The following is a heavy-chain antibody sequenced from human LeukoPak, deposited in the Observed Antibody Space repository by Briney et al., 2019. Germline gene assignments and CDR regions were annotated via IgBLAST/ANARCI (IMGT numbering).Heavy chain of an antibody. CDR1: GFTFDNYG. J-gene: IGHJ4*02. V-gene: IGHV3-20*04. CDR3: VGGQAIVVVPVAMGF. CDR2: INWNDDAI. D-gene: IGHD2-2*01. Sequence: GRSLRLSCAASGFTFDNYGMNWVRQAPGKGLEWICRINWNDDAIGYADSVKGRFTISGDKAKNSVYLQMDSLRDEDTALYFWVGGQAIVVVPVAMGFWGQGNRVTVSS.